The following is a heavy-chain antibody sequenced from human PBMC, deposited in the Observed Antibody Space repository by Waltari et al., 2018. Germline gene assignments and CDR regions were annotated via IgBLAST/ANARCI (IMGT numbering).Heavy chain of an antibody. CDR1: GFTFSSYR. J-gene: IGHJ4*02. CDR3: ARMTDSSGWYED. CDR2: ISSSSSYI. V-gene: IGHV3-21*01. D-gene: IGHD6-19*01. Sequence: EVQLVESGGGLVKPGGSLRLSCAASGFTFSSYRLHWVRQAPGKGLEWVSSISSSSSYIYYADSVKGRFTISRDNAKNSLYLQMNSLRAEDTAVYYCARMTDSSGWYEDWGQGTLVTVSS.